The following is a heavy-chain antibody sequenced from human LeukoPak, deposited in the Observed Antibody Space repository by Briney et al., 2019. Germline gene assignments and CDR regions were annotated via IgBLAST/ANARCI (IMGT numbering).Heavy chain of an antibody. CDR3: ARRGITIFGWGYYGMDV. CDR2: IYPGDSDT. D-gene: IGHD3-3*01. J-gene: IGHJ6*02. Sequence: GESLQISCKGSGYTFTSYWIAWVRQMPGKGLEWMGIIYPGDSDTRYSPSSQGQVTISADKSISTAYLQWSSLKASDTAMYYCARRGITIFGWGYYGMDVWGQGTTVTVSS. CDR1: GYTFTSYW. V-gene: IGHV5-51*01.